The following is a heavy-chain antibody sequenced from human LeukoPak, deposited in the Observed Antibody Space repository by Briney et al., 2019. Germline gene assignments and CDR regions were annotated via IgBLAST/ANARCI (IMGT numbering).Heavy chain of an antibody. V-gene: IGHV1-2*02. CDR1: GYTFTGYY. CDR3: ARVKASRIQLWTRIFDY. D-gene: IGHD5-18*01. J-gene: IGHJ4*02. Sequence: ASVKVSCKASGYTFTGYYMHWVRQAPGQGLEWMGWINPNSGGTNYAQKFQGRVTMTRDTSIGTAYMELSRLRSDDTAVYYCARVKASRIQLWTRIFDYWGQGTLVTVSS. CDR2: INPNSGGT.